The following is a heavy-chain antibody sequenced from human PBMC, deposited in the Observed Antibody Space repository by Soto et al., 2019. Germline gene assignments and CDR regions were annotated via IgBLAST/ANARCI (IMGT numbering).Heavy chain of an antibody. V-gene: IGHV3-23*01. CDR2: MSGGGATT. D-gene: IGHD3-10*01. Sequence: EVQLLESGGGLVQPGGSLRLSCAASGFTFNNYAMTWVRQAPGKGLEWVPAMSGGGATTSYADSVKGRFTVSRDATKNTLYLQMSSLRAEDTALYYCAKGRGGSGSLTPRVDFWGQGTLVTVSS. CDR1: GFTFNNYA. J-gene: IGHJ4*02. CDR3: AKGRGGSGSLTPRVDF.